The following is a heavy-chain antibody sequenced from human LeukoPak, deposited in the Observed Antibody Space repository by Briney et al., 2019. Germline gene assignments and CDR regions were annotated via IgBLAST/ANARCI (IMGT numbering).Heavy chain of an antibody. CDR3: ARSGVPGVQRTYNWFDP. CDR2: ISYDGSNK. D-gene: IGHD3-10*01. Sequence: PGGSLRLSCAASGFTFSSYALHWVRQAPGKGLEWVAVISYDGSNKYYADSVKGRFTISSDNSKNTLYLQMNSLRAEDTAVYYCARSGVPGVQRTYNWFDPWGQGTLVTVSS. V-gene: IGHV3-30-3*01. J-gene: IGHJ5*02. CDR1: GFTFSSYA.